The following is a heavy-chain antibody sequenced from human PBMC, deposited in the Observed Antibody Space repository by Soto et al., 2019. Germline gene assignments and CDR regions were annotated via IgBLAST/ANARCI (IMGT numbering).Heavy chain of an antibody. CDR2: ISAYNGNT. CDR1: GYTFTSYG. V-gene: IGHV1-18*01. J-gene: IGHJ4*02. Sequence: QVQLVQSGAEVKKPGASVKVSCKASGYTFTSYGITWVRQAPGQGLEWMGWISAYNGNTNYAQKLQGRVTMTTDTSTSTAYMELRSLRSDDTAVYYCARPGQHQYDFWSGYSDYWGQGTLVTVSS. CDR3: ARPGQHQYDFWSGYSDY. D-gene: IGHD3-3*01.